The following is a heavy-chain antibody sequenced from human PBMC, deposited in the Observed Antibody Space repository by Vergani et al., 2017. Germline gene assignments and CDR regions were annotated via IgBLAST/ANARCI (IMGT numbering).Heavy chain of an antibody. CDR1: GFTFDDYA. CDR3: AKAAVAGFNDY. V-gene: IGHV3-9*01. J-gene: IGHJ4*02. D-gene: IGHD6-19*01. Sequence: EVQLVESGGGLVQPGRSLRLSCAASGFTFDDYAMHWVRQAPGKGLEWVSGIIWNSGSIDYADSVKGRFTISRDNAKNSLSLQMNSLRAEDTALYYCAKAAVAGFNDYWGQGTLVTVSS. CDR2: IIWNSGSI.